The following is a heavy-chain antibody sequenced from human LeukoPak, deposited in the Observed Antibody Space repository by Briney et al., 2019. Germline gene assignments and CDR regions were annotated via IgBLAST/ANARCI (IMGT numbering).Heavy chain of an antibody. CDR1: GFTFSSYE. CDR3: ARGGQPSGFDY. Sequence: GGSLRLSCAASGFTFSSYEMNWVRQAPGKGLEWVSYISSSGSTIYYADSVKGRFTISRDNAKNSLYLQMNSLRAEDAAVYYCARGGQPSGFDYWGQGTLVTVSS. CDR2: ISSSGSTI. V-gene: IGHV3-48*03. J-gene: IGHJ4*02. D-gene: IGHD6-25*01.